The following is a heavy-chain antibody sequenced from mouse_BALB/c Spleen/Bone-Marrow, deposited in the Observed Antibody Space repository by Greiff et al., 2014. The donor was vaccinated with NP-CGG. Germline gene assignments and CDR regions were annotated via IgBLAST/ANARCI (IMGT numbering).Heavy chain of an antibody. CDR2: IGVGGTYT. Sequence: EVQLVESGGDLVKPGGSLKLSCAASGFSFSGYGMSWVRQTPETRLEWVGTIGVGGTYTYYPDSVKGRFTISRDNAKNTLYLRMSSLKSEDTAMYYCARPFTTVVATVFAYWGQGTLVTVSA. V-gene: IGHV5-6*01. J-gene: IGHJ3*01. D-gene: IGHD1-1*01. CDR3: ARPFTTVVATVFAY. CDR1: GFSFSGYG.